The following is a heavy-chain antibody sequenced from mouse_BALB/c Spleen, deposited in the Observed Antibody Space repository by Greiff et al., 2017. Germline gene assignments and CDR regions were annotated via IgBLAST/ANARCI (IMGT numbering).Heavy chain of an antibody. D-gene: IGHD1-1*01. V-gene: IGHV1-54*01. Sequence: QVQLKESGAELVRPGTSVKVSCKASGYAFTNYLIEWVKQRPGQGLEWIGVINPGSGGTNYNEKFKGKATLTADKSSSTAYMQLSSLTSDDSAVYFCARSDYYGSSYAMDYWGQGTSVTVSS. CDR3: ARSDYYGSSYAMDY. CDR2: INPGSGGT. J-gene: IGHJ4*01. CDR1: GYAFTNYL.